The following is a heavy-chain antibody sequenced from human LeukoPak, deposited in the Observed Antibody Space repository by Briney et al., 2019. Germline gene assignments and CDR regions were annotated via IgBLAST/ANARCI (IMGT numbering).Heavy chain of an antibody. CDR3: AKDSDYYDSSGYYAYFDY. CDR1: GFTFSSYG. CDR2: IRYDGSNK. D-gene: IGHD3-22*01. V-gene: IGHV3-30*02. Sequence: GGSLRLSCAASGFTFSSYGMHWVRQAPGKGLEWVAFIRYDGSNKYYADSVKGRFTISRDNSKNTLYLQMNSLRAEDTAVYYCAKDSDYYDSSGYYAYFDYWGQGTLVTVSS. J-gene: IGHJ4*02.